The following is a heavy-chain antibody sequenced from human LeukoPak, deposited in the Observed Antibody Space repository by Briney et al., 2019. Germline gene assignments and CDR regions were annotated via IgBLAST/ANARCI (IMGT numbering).Heavy chain of an antibody. CDR2: INPNSGGT. V-gene: IGHV1-2*02. J-gene: IGHJ4*02. CDR1: GYTFTGYY. Sequence: ASVKVSCKASGYTFTGYYMHWVRQAPGQGLEWMGWINPNSGGTNYAQKFQGRVTMTRDTSTSTVYMELSSLRSEDTAVYYCARGGYYYDSSGYPLLSYYFDYWGQGTLVTVSS. CDR3: ARGGYYYDSSGYPLLSYYFDY. D-gene: IGHD3-22*01.